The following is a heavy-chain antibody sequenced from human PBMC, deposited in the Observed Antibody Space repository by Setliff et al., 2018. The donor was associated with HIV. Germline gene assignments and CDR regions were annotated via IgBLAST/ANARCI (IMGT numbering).Heavy chain of an antibody. J-gene: IGHJ3*02. CDR2: IYTSGST. Sequence: SETLSLTCTVSGGSISSGNYYWSWIRQPAGKGLEWIGRIYTSGSTNYNPSLKSRVSISIDTSKNQFSLKLSSVTAADTAVFYCARDKGYSYGTYGAFDIWGQGTLVT. CDR3: ARDKGYSYGTYGAFDI. CDR1: GGSISSGNYY. V-gene: IGHV4-61*02. D-gene: IGHD5-18*01.